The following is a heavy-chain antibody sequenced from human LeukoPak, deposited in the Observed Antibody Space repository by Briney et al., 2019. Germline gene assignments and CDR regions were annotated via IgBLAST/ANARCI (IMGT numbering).Heavy chain of an antibody. CDR3: ARGSNWNDFDC. CDR1: GFTFSSYS. CDR2: ISSSSSYI. V-gene: IGHV3-21*01. D-gene: IGHD1-20*01. J-gene: IGHJ4*02. Sequence: PGGSLRLSCAASGFTFSSYSMNWVRQAPGKGLEWVSSISSSSSYIYYADSVKGRFIISRDNAKNSLYLHINSLRADDSALYYCARGSNWNDFDCWGQGTLVTVSS.